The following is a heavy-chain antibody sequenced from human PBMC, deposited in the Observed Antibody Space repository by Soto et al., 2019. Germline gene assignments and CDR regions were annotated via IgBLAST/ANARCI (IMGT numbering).Heavy chain of an antibody. J-gene: IGHJ4*02. CDR3: ARDLSSGYDSYYFDY. Sequence: SETLSLTCTVSGTSISSYYWSWIRQPPGKGLEWIANIHYSGTTNYNPSLASRVTLSVDTSKNQFSLKMTSVTAADTAVYFCARDLSSGYDSYYFDYWGQGTLVTVSS. CDR2: IHYSGTT. CDR1: GTSISSYY. V-gene: IGHV4-59*12. D-gene: IGHD3-22*01.